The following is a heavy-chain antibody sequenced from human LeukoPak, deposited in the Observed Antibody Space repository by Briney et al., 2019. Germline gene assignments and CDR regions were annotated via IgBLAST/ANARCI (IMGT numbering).Heavy chain of an antibody. CDR1: GGSISSYH. D-gene: IGHD2-15*01. CDR3: ARSRCSGGSCYSELDY. V-gene: IGHV4-59*12. J-gene: IGHJ4*02. Sequence: PSETLSLTCTVSGGSISSYHCSWIRQTPGKELEWIGYIYYSGSTSYNPSLKSRVTISVDKSKNQFSLKLSSVTAADTAVYYCARSRCSGGSCYSELDYWGQGTLVTVSS. CDR2: IYYSGST.